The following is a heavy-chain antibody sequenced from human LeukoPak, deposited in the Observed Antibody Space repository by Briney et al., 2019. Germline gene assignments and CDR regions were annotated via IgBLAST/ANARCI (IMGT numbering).Heavy chain of an antibody. J-gene: IGHJ4*02. CDR3: AKDSSTSCHD. CDR2: IRNDGRNK. V-gene: IGHV3-30*02. CDR1: GFTFSTYG. D-gene: IGHD2-2*01. Sequence: GGSLRLSCAASGFTFSTYGMSWVRQAPGKGLEWVAFIRNDGRNKYYADSLKDRFIISRDNSKNTLYLQMNNVGDEDTAVYYCAKDSSTSCHDWGQGTLVTVSS.